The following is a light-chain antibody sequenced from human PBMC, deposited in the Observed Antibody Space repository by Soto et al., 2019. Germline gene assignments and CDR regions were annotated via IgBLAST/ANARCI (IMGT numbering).Light chain of an antibody. V-gene: IGKV3-15*01. CDR1: QSVSIN. Sequence: EIVMTQSPATLSVSPGERATLSCRASQSVSINLAWYQQKPGQAPRLLIYDTSTRATGVSGGFSGSGSGTEFTLTISGLQSEDFADYYCQQYNYWPWTFGQGTKVEI. CDR2: DTS. CDR3: QQYNYWPWT. J-gene: IGKJ1*01.